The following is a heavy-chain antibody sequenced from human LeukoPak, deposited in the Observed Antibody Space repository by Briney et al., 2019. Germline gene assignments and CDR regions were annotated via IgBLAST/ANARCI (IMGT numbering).Heavy chain of an antibody. CDR3: AKVTNYDFWSGYSIDY. J-gene: IGHJ4*02. CDR2: ISGSGGST. CDR1: GFTFSSYA. V-gene: IGHV3-23*01. D-gene: IGHD3-3*01. Sequence: PGGSLRLSCAASGFTFSSYAMSWVRQAPGKGLEWVSAISGSGGSTYYADSVKGRFTISRDNSKNTLYLQMNSLRAEDTAVYYCAKVTNYDFWSGYSIDYWGQGTLVTVSS.